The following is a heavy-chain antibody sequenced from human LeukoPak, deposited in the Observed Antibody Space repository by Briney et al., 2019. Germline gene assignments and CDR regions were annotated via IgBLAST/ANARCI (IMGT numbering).Heavy chain of an antibody. J-gene: IGHJ6*03. Sequence: GASVKVSCKASGYTFTGYYMHWVRQAPGQGLEWMGWINPNSGGTNYAQKFQGRVTMTRDTSISTAYMELSRLRSDDTAVYYCARDPVEYSGSYNYYYYYMDVWGKGTTVTVSS. D-gene: IGHD1-26*01. CDR2: INPNSGGT. V-gene: IGHV1-2*02. CDR1: GYTFTGYY. CDR3: ARDPVEYSGSYNYYYYYMDV.